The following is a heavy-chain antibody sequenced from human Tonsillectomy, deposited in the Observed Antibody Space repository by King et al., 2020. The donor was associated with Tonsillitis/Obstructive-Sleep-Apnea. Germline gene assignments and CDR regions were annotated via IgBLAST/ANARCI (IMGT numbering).Heavy chain of an antibody. CDR2: INHSGST. Sequence: VQLQQWGAGLLKPSEALSLTCGVYGGSFSGYYWSWIRQPPGKGLEWIGEINHSGSTNYNPSLKSRVIISVDTSKDQFSLKLSYVTAADTAMYYCASGSSSSLAYYSYGMDVWGQGTTVTVSS. J-gene: IGHJ6*02. D-gene: IGHD6-6*01. CDR1: GGSFSGYY. V-gene: IGHV4-34*01. CDR3: ASGSSSSLAYYSYGMDV.